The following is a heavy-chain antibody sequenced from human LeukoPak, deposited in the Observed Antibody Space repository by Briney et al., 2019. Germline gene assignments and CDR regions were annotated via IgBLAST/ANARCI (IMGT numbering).Heavy chain of an antibody. CDR2: ISSSSSTI. CDR1: GFTFSSYS. Sequence: GGSLRLSCAASGFTFSSYSMNWVSQAPGKGLEWVSYISSSSSTIYYADSVKGRFTISRDNAKNSLYLQMNSLRAEDTAVYYCARNRVYPTDYGMDVWGQGTTVIVSS. V-gene: IGHV3-48*01. D-gene: IGHD6-6*01. J-gene: IGHJ6*02. CDR3: ARNRVYPTDYGMDV.